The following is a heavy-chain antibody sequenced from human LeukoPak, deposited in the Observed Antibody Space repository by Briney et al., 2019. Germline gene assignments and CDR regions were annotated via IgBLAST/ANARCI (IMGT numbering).Heavy chain of an antibody. CDR2: IYYSGST. J-gene: IGHJ6*02. D-gene: IGHD2-21*01. V-gene: IGHV4-39*01. Sequence: PSETLSLTCTVSGGSISSSSYYWGWIRQPPGKGLEWIGSIYYSGSTYYNPSLKSRVTISVDTSKNQFSLKLSSVTAADTAVYYCARRPVIVVAKRTYYYYGMDVWGQGTTVTVSS. CDR1: GGSISSSSYY. CDR3: ARRPVIVVAKRTYYYYGMDV.